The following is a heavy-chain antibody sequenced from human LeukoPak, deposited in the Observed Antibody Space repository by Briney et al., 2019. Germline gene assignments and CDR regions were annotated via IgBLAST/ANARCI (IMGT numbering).Heavy chain of an antibody. Sequence: SETLSLTCTVSGGSISSYYWSWIRQPAGKGLEWIGRIYTSGSTNYNPSLKGRVTMSVDTSKNQFSLKLSSVTAADTAVYYCARDIVDYGLLGWFDPWGQGTLVTVSS. J-gene: IGHJ5*02. D-gene: IGHD3-16*01. CDR1: GGSISSYY. CDR2: IYTSGST. V-gene: IGHV4-4*07. CDR3: ARDIVDYGLLGWFDP.